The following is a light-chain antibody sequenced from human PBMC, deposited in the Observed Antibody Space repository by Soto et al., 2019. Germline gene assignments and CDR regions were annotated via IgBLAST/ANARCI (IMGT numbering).Light chain of an antibody. CDR3: QQYGDCAWT. J-gene: IGKJ1*01. CDR2: GVS. CDR1: QSVSSAC. V-gene: IGKV3-20*01. Sequence: EIVLTQSPGTLSLSPGDTATISCRASQSVSSACLAWYQQRSGQAPRLLIFGVSRRATGIPDRFSGSGSGTDYTLSINRLEPGDFAMYYFQQYGDCAWTFGQGTTVE.